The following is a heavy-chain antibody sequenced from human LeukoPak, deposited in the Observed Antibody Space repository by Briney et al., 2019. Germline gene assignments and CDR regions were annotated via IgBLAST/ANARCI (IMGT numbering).Heavy chain of an antibody. J-gene: IGHJ5*02. CDR1: GGSISSYY. V-gene: IGHV4-59*01. Sequence: SETLSLTCTVSGGSISSYYWSWIRQPPGKGLEWIGYIHYSGSTNYNPSLKSRVTISVDTSKNQFSLKLSSVTAADTAVYYCARRIAAAATNWFDPWGQGTLVTVSS. D-gene: IGHD6-13*01. CDR3: ARRIAAAATNWFDP. CDR2: IHYSGST.